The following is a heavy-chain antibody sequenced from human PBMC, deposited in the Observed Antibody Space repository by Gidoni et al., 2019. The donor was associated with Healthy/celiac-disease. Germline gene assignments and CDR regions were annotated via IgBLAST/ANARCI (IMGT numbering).Heavy chain of an antibody. V-gene: IGHV1-69*06. CDR2: IIPIFGTA. D-gene: IGHD3-10*01. Sequence: QVQLVQSGAEVQKPGSSVKVSCNASGGTFSSYAISWVRQAPGQGLEWMGGIIPIFGTANYAQKFQGRVTITADKSTSTAYMELSSLRSEDTAVYYCARDWYREGYYYYGMDVWGQGTTVTVSS. CDR3: ARDWYREGYYYYGMDV. J-gene: IGHJ6*02. CDR1: GGTFSSYA.